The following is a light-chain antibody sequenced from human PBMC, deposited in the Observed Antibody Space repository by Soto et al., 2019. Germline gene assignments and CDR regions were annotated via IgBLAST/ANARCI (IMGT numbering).Light chain of an antibody. CDR1: HDIKND. V-gene: IGKV1-17*01. Sequence: DIQMTQSPSSLSASVGDRVTITCRASHDIKNDLDWYQQKPGKGPKRLIYAASSLQSGVPSRFSGSGSGTEFPLTISSLQSEDFATYYCLQHNSYSWTFGQGTKVEIK. J-gene: IGKJ1*01. CDR2: AAS. CDR3: LQHNSYSWT.